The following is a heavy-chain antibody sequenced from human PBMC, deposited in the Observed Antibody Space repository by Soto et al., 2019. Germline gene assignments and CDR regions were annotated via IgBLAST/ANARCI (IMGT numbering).Heavy chain of an antibody. CDR1: GFTFSSYS. CDR2: ISSSSTI. D-gene: IGHD2-2*01. Sequence: PGGSLRLSCAASGFTFSSYSMNWVRQAPGKGLEWVSYISSSSTIYYADSVKGRFTISRDNAKNSLYLQMNSLRAEDTAVYYCARDDPAAYYYYYMDVWGKGTTVTVSS. V-gene: IGHV3-48*01. CDR3: ARDDPAAYYYYYMDV. J-gene: IGHJ6*03.